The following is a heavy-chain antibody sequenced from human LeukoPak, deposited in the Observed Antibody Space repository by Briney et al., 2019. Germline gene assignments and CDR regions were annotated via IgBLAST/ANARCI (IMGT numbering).Heavy chain of an antibody. V-gene: IGHV3-23*01. CDR1: GFTFSSYA. Sequence: GGSLRLSCAASGFTFSSYAMSWVRQAPGKGLEWVSAISGNGGSTYYADSVKGRFTISRDNSKNTLYLQMNSLRAEDTAVYYCAKGRTYYYGSGSLTNFMWYFDDWGQGTLVTVSS. CDR2: ISGNGGST. CDR3: AKGRTYYYGSGSLTNFMWYFDD. J-gene: IGHJ4*02. D-gene: IGHD3-10*01.